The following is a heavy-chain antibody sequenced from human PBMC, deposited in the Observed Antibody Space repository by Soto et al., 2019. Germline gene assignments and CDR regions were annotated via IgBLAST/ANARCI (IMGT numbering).Heavy chain of an antibody. V-gene: IGHV3-23*01. CDR3: AKATATGGGAFDI. Sequence: PGGSLRLSCTASGFTFSSSAMSWVRQAPGRGLEWVSGISGSGAGTYYADSVKGRFTISRDNSKNTVYLQMNSLTAGDTAVYYCAKATATGGGAFDICGQGTMVTVSS. CDR2: ISGSGAGT. CDR1: GFTFSSSA. D-gene: IGHD2-8*02. J-gene: IGHJ3*02.